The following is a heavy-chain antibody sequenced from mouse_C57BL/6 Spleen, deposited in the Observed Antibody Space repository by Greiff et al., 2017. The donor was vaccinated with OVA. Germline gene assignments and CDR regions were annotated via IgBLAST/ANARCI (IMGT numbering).Heavy chain of an antibody. CDR3: AREGDGGSHAWFAY. CDR2: IHPNSGST. Sequence: QVQLQQPGAELVKPGASVKLSCKASGYTFASYWMPWVKQRPGQGLEWIGMIHPNSGSTNYNEKFKSKATLTVDKSSSTAYMQLSSLTSEDSAVYYCAREGDGGSHAWFAYWGQGTLVTVSA. CDR1: GYTFASYW. J-gene: IGHJ3*01. D-gene: IGHD1-1*02. V-gene: IGHV1-64*01.